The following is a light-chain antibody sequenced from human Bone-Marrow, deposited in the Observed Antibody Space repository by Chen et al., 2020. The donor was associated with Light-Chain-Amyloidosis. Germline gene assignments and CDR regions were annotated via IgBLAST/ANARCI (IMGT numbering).Light chain of an antibody. Sequence: SYVLTQPSPVSVAPGPTATIARGGNNIGSTSVHWYQQTPGQAPLLVVYDDSDRPSGIPERLSGSNSGNTATLTISRVEAGDEADYYCQVWDRSSDRPVFGGGTKLTVL. J-gene: IGLJ3*02. V-gene: IGLV3-21*02. CDR1: NIGSTS. CDR3: QVWDRSSDRPV. CDR2: DDS.